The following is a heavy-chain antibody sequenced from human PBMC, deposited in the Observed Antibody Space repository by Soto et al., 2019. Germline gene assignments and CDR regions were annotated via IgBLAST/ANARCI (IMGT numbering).Heavy chain of an antibody. Sequence: QVQLQESGPGLVKPSQTLSLTCTVSGGSISSGGYYWSWIRQHPGKGLEWIGYIYYSGSTYYNPSLKSRVTRSVDTSKNQFSLKLSSVTAADTAVYYCARVADDSGYYNSHFDYWGQGTLVTVSS. CDR1: GGSISSGGYY. CDR2: IYYSGST. J-gene: IGHJ4*02. V-gene: IGHV4-31*03. CDR3: ARVADDSGYYNSHFDY. D-gene: IGHD3-22*01.